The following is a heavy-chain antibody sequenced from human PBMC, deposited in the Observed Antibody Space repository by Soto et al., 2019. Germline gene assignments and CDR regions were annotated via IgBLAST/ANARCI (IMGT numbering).Heavy chain of an antibody. CDR3: AIYHLELFRFDY. CDR1: EFSFTSHG. CDR2: ISLYNGNT. Sequence: QIQLVQSGPEVKKPGASMKVSCKAYEFSFTSHGISWVRQAPGQGLEWMGWISLYNGNTNYAQQFQGRVTMTTDTSTSTAYMELRSLRSDDTAMYFCAIYHLELFRFDYWGQGTLVTVSS. J-gene: IGHJ4*02. V-gene: IGHV1-18*04. D-gene: IGHD2-2*01.